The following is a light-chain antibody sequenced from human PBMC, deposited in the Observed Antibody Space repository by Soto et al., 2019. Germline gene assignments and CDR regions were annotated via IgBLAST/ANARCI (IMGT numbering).Light chain of an antibody. CDR3: QQYTSYWT. CDR1: LRVSNW. J-gene: IGKJ1*01. CDR2: DAS. V-gene: IGKV1-5*01. Sequence: DIQITQSPATLSASVGARVTMTCRASLRVSNWLAWYQQKPGKAPKLLIYDASALEGGVPSRFSGSGSGTEFTLTISSLQPDDYATYYCQQYTSYWTFGQGTKVDIK.